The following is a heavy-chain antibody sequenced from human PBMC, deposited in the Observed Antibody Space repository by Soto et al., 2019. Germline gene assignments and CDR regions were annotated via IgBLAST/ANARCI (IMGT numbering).Heavy chain of an antibody. D-gene: IGHD3-22*01. CDR1: GFTFSSYA. J-gene: IGHJ4*02. CDR3: AKDRNVYYYDSSGYFAVDY. V-gene: IGHV3-23*01. CDR2: ISGSGGST. Sequence: GGSLRLSCAASGFTFSSYAMSWVRQAPGKGLEWVSAISGSGGSTYYADSVKGRFTISRDNSKNTLYLQMNSLRAEDTAVYYCAKDRNVYYYDSSGYFAVDYWGQGTLVTVSS.